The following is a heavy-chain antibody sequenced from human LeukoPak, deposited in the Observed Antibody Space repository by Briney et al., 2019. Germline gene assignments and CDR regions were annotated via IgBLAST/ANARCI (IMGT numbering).Heavy chain of an antibody. Sequence: PGGSLRLSCAAYGVTFSGYWMSWVRQAPGKGLEWVANIKQDGSEKYYVDSVKGRFTISRDNAKNSLYLQMNSLRAEDTAVYYCARARERSSSLVIYYYYGMDVWGQGTTVTVSS. CDR1: GVTFSGYW. V-gene: IGHV3-7*03. J-gene: IGHJ6*02. D-gene: IGHD6-6*01. CDR3: ARARERSSSLVIYYYYGMDV. CDR2: IKQDGSEK.